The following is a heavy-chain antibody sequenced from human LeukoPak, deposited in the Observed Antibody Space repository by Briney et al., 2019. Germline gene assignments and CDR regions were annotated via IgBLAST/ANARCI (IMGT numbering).Heavy chain of an antibody. CDR1: GFTFSRFN. V-gene: IGHV3-33*01. J-gene: IGHJ4*01. D-gene: IGHD3-3*01. CDR2: IWYDGTDT. Sequence: GGSQRLSCVASGFTFSRFNMHWVRQAPGKGLEWVALIWYDGTDTYYADAVKGRFTISRDDSKNTVYLQMNGLRAEDTAFYYCARGFLDFDFWGHGTLVTVSS. CDR3: ARGFLDFDF.